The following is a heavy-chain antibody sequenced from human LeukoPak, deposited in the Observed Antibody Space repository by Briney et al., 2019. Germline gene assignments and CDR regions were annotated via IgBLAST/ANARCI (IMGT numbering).Heavy chain of an antibody. CDR1: GFIFSNYG. D-gene: IGHD6-19*01. J-gene: IGHJ6*02. Sequence: GGSLRLSCAASGFIFSNYGMHWVRQAPGKGLEWVAVIWNDGSDKYYADSVKGRFTISRDNSKKTLYLQMNSLRAEDTAVYYCAEDLIAVAGYGMDVWGQGTTVTVSS. CDR2: IWNDGSDK. CDR3: AEDLIAVAGYGMDV. V-gene: IGHV3-33*06.